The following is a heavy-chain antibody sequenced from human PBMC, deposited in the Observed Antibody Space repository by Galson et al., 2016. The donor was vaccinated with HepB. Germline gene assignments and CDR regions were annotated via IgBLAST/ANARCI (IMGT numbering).Heavy chain of an antibody. CDR3: AKDRDYFRYHHNGMDV. CDR2: ISIFGGET. Sequence: SLRLSCAASGFSVTDYGMNWVRQAPGKGLEWVSGISIFGGETFYADSVKGRFTISRDKNENMVHLQMSSLRAEDTAIYYCAKDRDYFRYHHNGMDVWGQRTAVTVAS. V-gene: IGHV3-23*01. CDR1: GFSVTDYG. J-gene: IGHJ6*02. D-gene: IGHD3-10*01.